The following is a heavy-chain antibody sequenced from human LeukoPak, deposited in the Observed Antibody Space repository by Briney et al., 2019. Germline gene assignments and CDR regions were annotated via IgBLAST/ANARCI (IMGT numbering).Heavy chain of an antibody. J-gene: IGHJ4*02. V-gene: IGHV3-33*08. CDR3: ARDLRSEYFDY. CDR2: IWYGGSNK. CDR1: GFTFSSYG. Sequence: GGSLRLSCAASGFTFSSYGMHWVRQAPGKGLEWVAVIWYGGSNKYYADSVKGRFTISRDNSKNTLYLQMNSLRAEDTAVYYCARDLRSEYFDYWGQGTLVTVSS.